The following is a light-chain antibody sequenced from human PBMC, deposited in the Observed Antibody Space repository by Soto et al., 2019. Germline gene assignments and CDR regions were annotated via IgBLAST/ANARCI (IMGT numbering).Light chain of an antibody. Sequence: QSVLTQPASVSGSPGQSITISCTVTSSDVGSYNLVSWYQQHPGKAPKLIIYEANKRPSGISNRFSGSESGNTASLTISGLQPEDEADYYCCSYASRDTYVFGTGTKVTLL. V-gene: IGLV2-23*01. CDR1: SSDVGSYNL. CDR2: EAN. J-gene: IGLJ1*01. CDR3: CSYASRDTYV.